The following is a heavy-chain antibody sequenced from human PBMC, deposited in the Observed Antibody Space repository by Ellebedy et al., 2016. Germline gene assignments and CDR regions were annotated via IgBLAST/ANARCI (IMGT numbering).Heavy chain of an antibody. CDR1: GYTFTAYY. J-gene: IGHJ5*02. CDR3: TRFSSTWYWFDP. V-gene: IGHV1-2*02. D-gene: IGHD6-13*01. CDR2: INPHSGGT. Sequence: ASVKVSCXASGYTFTAYYIHWVRQAPGQGLEWMGWINPHSGGTNFAQKFQGRVTMTRDTSISTACMELSKLRSDDTAVYYCTRFSSTWYWFDPWGQGTLVTVS.